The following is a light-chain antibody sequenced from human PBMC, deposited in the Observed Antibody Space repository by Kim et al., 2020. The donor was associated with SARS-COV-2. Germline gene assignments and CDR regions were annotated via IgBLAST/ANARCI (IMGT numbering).Light chain of an antibody. Sequence: PGESTAHSCRASQSVSGTYLAWYQEKPGQAPRLLIYDASSRATGIPDRFSGSGSGTDFTLTISRLEPEDFAVYYCQQYDSSSRWTFGQGTKVDIK. J-gene: IGKJ1*01. CDR3: QQYDSSSRWT. V-gene: IGKV3-20*01. CDR1: QSVSGTY. CDR2: DAS.